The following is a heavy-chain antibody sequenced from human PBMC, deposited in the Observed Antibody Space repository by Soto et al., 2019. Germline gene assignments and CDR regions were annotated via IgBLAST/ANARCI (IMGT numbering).Heavy chain of an antibody. Sequence: QLQLQESGSGLVKPSQTLSLPCAVSGGSISGGSYSWIWIRQPPGKGLEWIGYIYRIGTTFYNPSLKNRGTFSIDRSKNEFSLHLNSVTAADTAMYYCGVVDTYAHFAGSWCRGTRVTVSS. D-gene: IGHD2-2*01. J-gene: IGHJ5*02. CDR3: GVVDTYAHFAGS. V-gene: IGHV4-30-2*01. CDR1: GGSISGGSYS. CDR2: IYRIGTT.